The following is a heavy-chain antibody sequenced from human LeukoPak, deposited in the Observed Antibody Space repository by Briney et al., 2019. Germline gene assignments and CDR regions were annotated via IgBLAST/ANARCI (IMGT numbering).Heavy chain of an antibody. CDR3: ATDSRSSGWTVIDY. D-gene: IGHD6-19*01. CDR1: GYTLMELS. Sequence: ASVKVSCKVSGYTLMELSMHWVRQAPGKGLEWMGGFDPEDGETIYAQKFQGRVTMTEDTSTDIAYMELSSLRSEDTAVYYCATDSRSSGWTVIDYWGQGTLVTVSS. CDR2: FDPEDGET. V-gene: IGHV1-24*01. J-gene: IGHJ4*02.